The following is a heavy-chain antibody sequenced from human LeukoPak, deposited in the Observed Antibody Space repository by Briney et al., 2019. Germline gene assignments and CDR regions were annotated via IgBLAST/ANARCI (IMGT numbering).Heavy chain of an antibody. V-gene: IGHV3-74*01. CDR1: GFTFSSYG. D-gene: IGHD5-18*01. J-gene: IGHJ4*02. CDR3: ARDTAMAEMHDY. Sequence: GGSLRLSCAASGFTFSSYGMHWVRQAPGKGLVWVSRINSDGSSTSYADSVKGRFTISRDNAKNTLYLQMNSLRAEDTAVYYCARDTAMAEMHDYWGQGTLVTVSS. CDR2: INSDGSST.